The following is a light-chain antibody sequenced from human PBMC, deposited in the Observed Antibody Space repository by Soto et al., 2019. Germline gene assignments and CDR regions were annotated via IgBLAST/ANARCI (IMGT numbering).Light chain of an antibody. CDR1: QDITNY. Sequence: DIQMTQSPSSLSASVGDRVTITCQASQDITNYLNWYQQKPGKAPKLLIYDASTLETGVPSRFSGSGSGTDFAFTISSMQTEDFAIWYCQRFTHLPFTLGHGTRLGIK. V-gene: IGKV1-33*01. CDR2: DAS. CDR3: QRFTHLPFT. J-gene: IGKJ5*01.